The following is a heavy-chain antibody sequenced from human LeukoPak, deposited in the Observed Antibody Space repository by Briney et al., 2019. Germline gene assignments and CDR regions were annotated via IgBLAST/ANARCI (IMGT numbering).Heavy chain of an antibody. CDR2: INPNSGGT. CDR1: GYTFTGYY. Sequence: ASVKVSCKASGYTFTGYYMHWVRQAPGQGLEWMGWINPNSGGTNYAQKFQGRVTMTRDTSISTAYMELSRLRSDDTAVYYCARAYYDSSGYCSEGDYWGQGTLVTVSS. D-gene: IGHD3-22*01. J-gene: IGHJ4*02. CDR3: ARAYYDSSGYCSEGDY. V-gene: IGHV1-2*02.